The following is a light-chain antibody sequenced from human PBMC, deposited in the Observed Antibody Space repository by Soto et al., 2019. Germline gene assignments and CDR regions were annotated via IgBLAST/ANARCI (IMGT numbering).Light chain of an antibody. Sequence: DFQMTQSPSSLSASVEDRVIITCRASQSISNHLNWYQQKPGKAPKLLIFAASSLQSGVPSRFSGSRSGPDFTLTISSLQPEDFATXYCQQSYSSPPTFGQGTKVDIK. CDR1: QSISNH. CDR2: AAS. V-gene: IGKV1-39*01. CDR3: QQSYSSPPT. J-gene: IGKJ1*01.